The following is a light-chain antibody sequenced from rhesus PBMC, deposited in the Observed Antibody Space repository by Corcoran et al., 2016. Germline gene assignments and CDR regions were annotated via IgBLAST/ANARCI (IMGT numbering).Light chain of an antibody. J-gene: IGLJ6*01. CDR2: EVY. Sequence: QAALTQPRSVSGSPGQSVTITCTGTSSDIGNYIYVSWYQQPPGTAPKLKIYEVYKLPYGVSDRFSGSKSVNTASLTISGLQAEDDADYYCSSYTGSNTFVFGSGTNLTVL. CDR3: SSYTGSNTFV. CDR1: SSDIGNYIY. V-gene: IGLV2-32*02.